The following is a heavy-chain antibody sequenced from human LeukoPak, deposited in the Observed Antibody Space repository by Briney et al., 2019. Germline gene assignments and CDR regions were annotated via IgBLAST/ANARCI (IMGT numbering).Heavy chain of an antibody. CDR1: GFTFRTYG. D-gene: IGHD2-2*01. J-gene: IGHJ3*02. CDR2: ISYDGSNK. Sequence: PGGSLRLSCAASGFTFRTYGMHWVRQTPGKGLEWVAVISYDGSNKYYADSVKGRFTISRDNSKNTLYLQMNSLRAEDTAVYYCARARRGSYHDAFDIWGQGTMVTVSS. V-gene: IGHV3-30*19. CDR3: ARARRGSYHDAFDI.